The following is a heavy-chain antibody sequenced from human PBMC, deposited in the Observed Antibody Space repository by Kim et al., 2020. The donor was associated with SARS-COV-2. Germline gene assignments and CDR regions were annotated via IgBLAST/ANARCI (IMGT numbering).Heavy chain of an antibody. CDR3: ARARGYFSGGSLDY. Sequence: SETLSLTCAVYGGSFSGYYWSWIRQPPGKGLEWIGEINHSGSTNYNPSLKSRVTISVDTSKNQFSLKLSSVTAADTAVYYCARARGYFSGGSLDYWGQGT. CDR2: INHSGST. V-gene: IGHV4-34*01. D-gene: IGHD2-15*01. J-gene: IGHJ4*02. CDR1: GGSFSGYY.